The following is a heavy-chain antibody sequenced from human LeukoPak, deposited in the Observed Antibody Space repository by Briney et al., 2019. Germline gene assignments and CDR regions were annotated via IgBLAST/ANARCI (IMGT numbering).Heavy chain of an antibody. D-gene: IGHD4-17*01. J-gene: IGHJ4*02. CDR2: INGDGSST. CDR3: ARGGSYYGDFYY. CDR1: GLSFTTYW. V-gene: IGHV3-74*01. Sequence: GGSLRLSCAASGLSFTTYWMQWVRQAPGEGLVWVSSINGDGSSTNYADSVKGRFTISRDNAKNTLYLQMNSLRAEDTAVYYCARGGSYYGDFYYWGQGTLVTVSS.